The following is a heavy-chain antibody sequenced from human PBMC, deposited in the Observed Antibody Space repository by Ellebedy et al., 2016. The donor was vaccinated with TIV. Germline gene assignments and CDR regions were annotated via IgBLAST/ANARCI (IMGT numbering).Heavy chain of an antibody. CDR2: ISSSSSYI. CDR1: GFTFSSYS. Sequence: GESLKISXAASGFTFSSYSMNWVRQAPGKGLEWVSSISSSSSYIYYADSVKGRFTISRDNAKNSLYLQMNSLRAEDTAVYYCARTGTGNSYGYSCWGQGTLVTVSS. CDR3: ARTGTGNSYGYSC. J-gene: IGHJ4*02. D-gene: IGHD5-18*01. V-gene: IGHV3-21*01.